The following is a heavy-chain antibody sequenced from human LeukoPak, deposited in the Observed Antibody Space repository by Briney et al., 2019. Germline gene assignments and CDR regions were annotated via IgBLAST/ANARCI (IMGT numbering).Heavy chain of an antibody. V-gene: IGHV5-51*01. CDR1: GYTFTSYW. J-gene: IGHJ3*02. Sequence: KVSCKASGYTFTSYWIGWVRQMPGKGLEWMGIIYPGDSDTRYSPSFQGQVTISADKSISTAYLQWSSLKASDTAMYYCARQDYYDSSGYTDAFDIWGQGTMVTVSS. D-gene: IGHD3-22*01. CDR2: IYPGDSDT. CDR3: ARQDYYDSSGYTDAFDI.